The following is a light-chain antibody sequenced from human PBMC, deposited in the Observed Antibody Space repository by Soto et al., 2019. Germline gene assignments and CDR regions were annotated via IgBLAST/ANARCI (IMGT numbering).Light chain of an antibody. V-gene: IGKV3-20*01. Sequence: EVVLTQSPGTLSLSPGERATLSCRASQSVNGNYLAWYQQMPGQAPRLLIYGASSRATGMPDRFSGSGSGTDFTLTISRLEPEDFAVYYCQQYGASPQTFGQGTKVEIK. CDR1: QSVNGNY. CDR2: GAS. J-gene: IGKJ1*01. CDR3: QQYGASPQT.